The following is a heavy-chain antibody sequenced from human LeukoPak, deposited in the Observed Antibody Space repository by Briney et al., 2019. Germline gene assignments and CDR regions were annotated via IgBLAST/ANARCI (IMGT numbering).Heavy chain of an antibody. CDR1: GYTFTGYY. J-gene: IGHJ4*02. CDR2: INPNSGGT. V-gene: IGHV1-2*02. D-gene: IGHD4-17*01. Sequence: ASVKVSCKASGYTFTGYYIHWARQAPGQGLEWMGWINPNSGGTNYAQKFQGRVTMIRDTSITTAYMELSGLRSDDTAVYYCARVLSTVTTLDFWGQGTLVTVSS. CDR3: ARVLSTVTTLDF.